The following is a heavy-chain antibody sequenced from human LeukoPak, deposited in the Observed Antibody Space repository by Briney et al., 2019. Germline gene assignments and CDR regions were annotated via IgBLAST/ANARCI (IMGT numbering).Heavy chain of an antibody. J-gene: IGHJ4*02. D-gene: IGHD4-17*01. CDR2: ISGSGENT. CDR3: ARGRAGDYVPSRFDY. CDR1: GFVFSGFA. Sequence: GGSLRLSCSASGFVFSGFAMGWVRQAPGRGLEWVSSISGSGENTYYADSVEGRFTVSRDNTKNTLYLQMNSLTAEDTALYYCARGRAGDYVPSRFDYWGQGTLVIVSS. V-gene: IGHV3-23*01.